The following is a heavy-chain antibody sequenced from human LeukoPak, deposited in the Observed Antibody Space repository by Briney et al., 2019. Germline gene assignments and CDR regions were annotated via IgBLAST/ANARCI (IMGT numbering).Heavy chain of an antibody. CDR3: AREGARWEPSFSAFDI. CDR2: ISYSGSH. CDR1: GASISSHY. Sequence: PSETLSLTCTVSGASISSHYWSWIRQPPGKGLEWIGYISYSGSHNYNPSLKSRVTISVDTSNNQFSLRLSSVTAADTAVYYCAREGARWEPSFSAFDIWGQGTMVIVSS. D-gene: IGHD1-26*01. V-gene: IGHV4-59*11. J-gene: IGHJ3*02.